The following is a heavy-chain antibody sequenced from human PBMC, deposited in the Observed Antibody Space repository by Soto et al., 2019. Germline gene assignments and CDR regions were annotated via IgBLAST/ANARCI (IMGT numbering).Heavy chain of an antibody. J-gene: IGHJ4*02. CDR1: GGSISSGGHY. CDR2: IHDSGST. D-gene: IGHD3-3*01. V-gene: IGHV4-31*03. Sequence: QVQLQESGPGLVKPSETLSLTCTVSGGSISSGGHYWNWIRQYPGKGLEWIGYIHDSGSTYYNQSLKRRVIISLDSSTNLFSLKLTSVTAADKAVYFCSSETQNLYYNYWSDYYNFWGQGTLVTGSS. CDR3: SSETQNLYYNYWSDYYNF.